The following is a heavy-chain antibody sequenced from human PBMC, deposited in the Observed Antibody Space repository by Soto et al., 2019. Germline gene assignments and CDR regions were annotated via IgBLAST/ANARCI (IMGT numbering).Heavy chain of an antibody. J-gene: IGHJ4*02. D-gene: IGHD6-19*01. CDR2: MWYDGSNR. CDR3: ARDPGESGSGWWLYFDD. Sequence: QVRLVESGGGVVQPGRSLRLSCAASGFTFSNYGMHWVRQAPGKGLEWVAVMWYDGSNRYYADSVKGRFTISRDNSKNTLYLQMNSLRAEDTAVYYCARDPGESGSGWWLYFDDWGQGTLVAVSS. V-gene: IGHV3-33*01. CDR1: GFTFSNYG.